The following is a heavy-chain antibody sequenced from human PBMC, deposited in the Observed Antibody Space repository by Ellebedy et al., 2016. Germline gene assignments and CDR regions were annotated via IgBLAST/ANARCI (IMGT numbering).Heavy chain of an antibody. CDR2: IYYSGST. CDR3: ASLHGEDSSSWPYYYYGMDV. D-gene: IGHD6-13*01. Sequence: SETLSLXCTVSGGSINSRDFYWSWIRQHPGKGLEWIGYIYYSGSTYYNPSLRGRVTISLDTSQNHFSLRLTSATAADTAVYYCASLHGEDSSSWPYYYYGMDVWGQGTTVTVSS. V-gene: IGHV4-31*03. J-gene: IGHJ6*02. CDR1: GGSINSRDFY.